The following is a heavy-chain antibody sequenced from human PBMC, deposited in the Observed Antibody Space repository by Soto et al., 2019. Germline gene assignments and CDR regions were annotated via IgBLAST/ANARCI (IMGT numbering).Heavy chain of an antibody. CDR2: INPNNGGT. J-gene: IGHJ4*02. CDR3: ARGWGYDSTDYYYAY. CDR1: GYTFTAYY. D-gene: IGHD3-22*01. V-gene: IGHV1-2*02. Sequence: QVQLVQSGAEVKKPGASVTVSCKASGYTFTAYYIHWVRQAPGQGLEWMGWINPNNGGTTYAQKFQGRVTMTRDTSISTAYMELKRLTSDDTAIYYCARGWGYDSTDYYYAYWGQGTLVIVSS.